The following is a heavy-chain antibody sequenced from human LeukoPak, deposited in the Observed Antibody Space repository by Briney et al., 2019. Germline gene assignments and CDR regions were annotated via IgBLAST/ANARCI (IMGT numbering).Heavy chain of an antibody. J-gene: IGHJ4*02. D-gene: IGHD6-6*01. CDR3: ASPAKYSDTWYFDY. V-gene: IGHV3-7*01. Sequence: GGSLRLSSAASGFTFSSYWMSWVRQAPGKGLEWVANIKGDGSEKYYVDSVKGRFTISRDNAKNSLYLQMNSLRAEDTAVYYCASPAKYSDTWYFDYWGQGTLVTVSS. CDR1: GFTFSSYW. CDR2: IKGDGSEK.